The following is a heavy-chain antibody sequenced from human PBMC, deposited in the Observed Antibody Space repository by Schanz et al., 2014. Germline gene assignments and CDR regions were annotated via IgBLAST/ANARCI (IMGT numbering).Heavy chain of an antibody. CDR2: SSTFRNEDT. V-gene: IGHV1-18*01. CDR1: GYAFTTYG. D-gene: IGHD3-3*01. CDR3: ARGFGFWDR. Sequence: QVQLVQSGAEVKKPGASVRVSCKVSGYAFTTYGISWVRQAPGQGPEFMGWSSTFRNEDTNSAQRFQGRLTMTTDTSTSTAYMELRSLRSDDTAVYYCARGFGFWDRWGQGTLVIVSS. J-gene: IGHJ4*02.